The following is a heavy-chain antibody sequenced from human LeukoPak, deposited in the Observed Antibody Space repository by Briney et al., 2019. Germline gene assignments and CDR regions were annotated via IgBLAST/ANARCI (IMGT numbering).Heavy chain of an antibody. J-gene: IGHJ4*02. CDR3: ARDRAGYYDSSGPLDY. Sequence: GGSLRLSCAASEFTFSTYAMHWVRQAPGKGLEWVAVISYDGSNKYYADSVKGRFTISRDNSKSTLYLQMNNLRADDTAVHSCARDRAGYYDSSGPLDYWGQGTLVTVSS. CDR2: ISYDGSNK. V-gene: IGHV3-30-3*01. D-gene: IGHD3-22*01. CDR1: EFTFSTYA.